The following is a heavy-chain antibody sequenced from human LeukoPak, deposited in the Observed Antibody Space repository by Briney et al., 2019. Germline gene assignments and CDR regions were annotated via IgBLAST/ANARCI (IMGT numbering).Heavy chain of an antibody. CDR2: ISTYNGQT. Sequence: ASVKVSCKASGYRFSNYGFSWVRQAPGQGLEWMGWISTYNGQTNYAQNLQGRVTMTTDTSTSTGYMELRSLRSDDTAVYYCVRDGGAATGLDFDYWGQGTLVTVSS. J-gene: IGHJ4*02. V-gene: IGHV1-18*01. CDR3: VRDGGAATGLDFDY. CDR1: GYRFSNYG. D-gene: IGHD6-13*01.